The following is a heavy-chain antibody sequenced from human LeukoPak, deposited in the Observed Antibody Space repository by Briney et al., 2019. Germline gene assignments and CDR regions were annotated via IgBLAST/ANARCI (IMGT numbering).Heavy chain of an antibody. CDR3: AKDLRLPGIAAAGPGVYFQH. CDR1: GFTFSSYA. D-gene: IGHD6-13*01. V-gene: IGHV3-23*01. Sequence: GGSLRLSCAASGFTFSSYAMSWVRQAPGKGLEWVSAISGSGGSTYYADSVKGRFTISRDNSKNTLYLQMNSLRAEDTAVYYCAKDLRLPGIAAAGPGVYFQHWGQGTLVTVSS. CDR2: ISGSGGST. J-gene: IGHJ1*01.